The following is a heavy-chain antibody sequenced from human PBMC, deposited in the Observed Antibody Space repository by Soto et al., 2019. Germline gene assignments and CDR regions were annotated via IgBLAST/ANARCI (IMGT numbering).Heavy chain of an antibody. CDR2: ISGSGGST. V-gene: IGHV3-23*01. D-gene: IGHD5-18*01. Sequence: EVQLLESGGGLVQPGGSLRLSCAASGFTFSSYAMSWVRQAPGKWLEWVSAISGSGGSTYYADSVKGRFTISRDNSKNTLYLQMNSLRAEDTAVYYCASTLGYSYGLDYWGQGTMVTVSS. CDR1: GFTFSSYA. J-gene: IGHJ4*02. CDR3: ASTLGYSYGLDY.